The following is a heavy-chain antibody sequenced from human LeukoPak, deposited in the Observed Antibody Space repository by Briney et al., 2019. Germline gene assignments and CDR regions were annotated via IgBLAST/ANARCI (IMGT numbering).Heavy chain of an antibody. V-gene: IGHV4-39*01. CDR2: IYYSGSA. Sequence: KPSETLSLTCAVSGGSISSSNYYWGWIRQPPGKGLEWIGSIYYSGSAYYNPSLKSRVTISVDTSKSQFSLRLSSVTAADTAVYYCVRHYVWGSNRYYPFDYWGQGTLVTVSS. J-gene: IGHJ4*02. CDR1: GGSISSSNYY. CDR3: VRHYVWGSNRYYPFDY. D-gene: IGHD3-16*02.